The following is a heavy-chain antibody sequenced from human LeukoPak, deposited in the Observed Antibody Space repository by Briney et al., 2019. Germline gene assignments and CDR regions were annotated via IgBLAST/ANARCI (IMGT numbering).Heavy chain of an antibody. J-gene: IGHJ3*02. V-gene: IGHV4-59*01. CDR2: IYYSGST. Sequence: PSETLSLTCTVSGGSISSYYWSWIRQPPGKGLEWIGYIYYSGSTNYNPSLQSRVTISVDTSKNQFSLKLRSVTAADTAVYYCARDLRVGGNSGWYAFDIWGQRTMVTVSS. CDR3: ARDLRVGGNSGWYAFDI. D-gene: IGHD6-19*01. CDR1: GGSISSYY.